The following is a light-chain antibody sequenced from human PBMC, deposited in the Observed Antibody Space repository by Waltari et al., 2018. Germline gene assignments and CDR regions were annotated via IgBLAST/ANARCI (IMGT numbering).Light chain of an antibody. CDR1: PGAVTSAYY. CDR2: NTS. CDR3: LLYYGGARV. V-gene: IGLV7-43*01. Sequence: QTVVTQEPSVTVSPGGTVTLTCASSPGAVTSAYYPNWFQQKPGQAPRALIYNTSHKHSWTPARFSGSLLGGKAALTLSGVQPEDEAEYYCLLYYGGARVFGGGTKLTVL. J-gene: IGLJ2*01.